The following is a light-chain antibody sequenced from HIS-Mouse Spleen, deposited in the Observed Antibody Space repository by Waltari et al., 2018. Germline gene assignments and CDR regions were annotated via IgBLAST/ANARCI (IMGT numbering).Light chain of an antibody. CDR1: SLRSYY. J-gene: IGLJ2*01. CDR2: GKH. Sequence: SSELTQDPAVSVALGQTVRTTCQGDSLRSYYASWYQQKPGQAPVLGIYGKHNRPSGIPDRFSGSSSGNTASLTITGAQAEDEADYYCNSRDSSGNHVVFGGGTKLTVL. CDR3: NSRDSSGNHVV. V-gene: IGLV3-19*01.